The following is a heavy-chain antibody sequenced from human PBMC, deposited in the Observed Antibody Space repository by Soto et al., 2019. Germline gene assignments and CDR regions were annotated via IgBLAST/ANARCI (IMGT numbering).Heavy chain of an antibody. CDR3: ARTAAAGKYYYGVDV. CDR2: IYPGDSDT. Sequence: GESLKISCKGSGYSFNSYWIGWVRQMPGRGLECMGIIYPGDSDTRYSPSFQGQVTISADKSISTAYLQWSSLKASDTAMYYCARTAAAGKYYYGVDVWGQGTTVTVSS. CDR1: GYSFNSYW. D-gene: IGHD6-13*01. V-gene: IGHV5-51*01. J-gene: IGHJ6*02.